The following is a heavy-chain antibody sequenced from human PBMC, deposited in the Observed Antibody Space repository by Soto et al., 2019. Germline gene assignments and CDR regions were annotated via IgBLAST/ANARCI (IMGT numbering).Heavy chain of an antibody. V-gene: IGHV4-30-2*01. Sequence: QLQLQESGSGLVKPSQTLSLTCAVSGDSISSGGYSWSWIRQPPGKGLEWIGYIYHSGSTYYNPSIKSRVTIAVDRAKNQGSLKLSSVTDADTAVYYCAREQHYYGMDVWGQGTTVTVS. J-gene: IGHJ6*02. CDR2: IYHSGST. CDR3: AREQHYYGMDV. D-gene: IGHD1-1*01. CDR1: GDSISSGGYS.